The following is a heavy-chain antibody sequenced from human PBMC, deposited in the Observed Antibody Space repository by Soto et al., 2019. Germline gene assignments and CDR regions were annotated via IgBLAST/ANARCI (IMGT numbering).Heavy chain of an antibody. D-gene: IGHD3-22*01. J-gene: IGHJ6*02. CDR1: GFTFSSYS. CDR2: ISSSSSTI. V-gene: IGHV3-48*02. CDR3: ARAQITMIGYGMDV. Sequence: EVQLVESGGGLVQPGGSLRLSCAASGFTFSSYSMNWVRQAPGKGLEWVSYISSSSSTIYYADSVKGRFTISRDNAKNSLYLQMNSLRDEDTAVYYCARAQITMIGYGMDVWGQGTTLTVSS.